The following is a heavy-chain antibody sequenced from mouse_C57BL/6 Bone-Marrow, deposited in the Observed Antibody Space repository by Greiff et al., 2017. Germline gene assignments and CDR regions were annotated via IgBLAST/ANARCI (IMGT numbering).Heavy chain of an antibody. CDR2: IDPENGDA. CDR3: TTDYDSLYWYFDV. Sequence: VQLQQSGAELVRPGASVKLSCTASGFNIKDDYMHWVKQRPEQGLEWIGWIDPENGDAEYAAKFQGKATITADPSSNTAYLQLSSLTSEDTAVDYCTTDYDSLYWYFDVWGTGTGVTVSS. J-gene: IGHJ1*03. V-gene: IGHV14-4*01. CDR1: GFNIKDDY. D-gene: IGHD1-1*01.